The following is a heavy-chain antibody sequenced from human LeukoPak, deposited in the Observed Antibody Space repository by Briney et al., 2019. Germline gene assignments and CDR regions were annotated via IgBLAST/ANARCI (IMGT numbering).Heavy chain of an antibody. CDR1: GGSISSGSYY. V-gene: IGHV4-61*02. J-gene: IGHJ5*02. D-gene: IGHD6-13*01. Sequence: ETSQTLSLTCTVSGGSISSGSYYWSWIRQPAGKGLEWIGRIYTSGSTNYNPSLKSRVTISVDTSKNQFSLKLSSVTAADTAVYYCARERIAAADSYNWFDPWGQGTLVTVSS. CDR3: ARERIAAADSYNWFDP. CDR2: IYTSGST.